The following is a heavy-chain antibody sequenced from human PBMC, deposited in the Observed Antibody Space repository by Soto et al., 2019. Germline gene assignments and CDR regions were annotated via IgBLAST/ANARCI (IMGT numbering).Heavy chain of an antibody. J-gene: IGHJ5*02. D-gene: IGHD2-8*02. CDR2: VASNGVTT. CDR3: VRDRIATGGTGLYNWFDP. Sequence: GGSLRLSCSASGFTFRTYAMHWVRQAPGKGLEYVATVASNGVTTEYADSVRGRFAISRDNSNNALFLQMSSLRPEDTAVYYCVRDRIATGGTGLYNWFDPWGQGTLVTVSS. CDR1: GFTFRTYA. V-gene: IGHV3-64D*06.